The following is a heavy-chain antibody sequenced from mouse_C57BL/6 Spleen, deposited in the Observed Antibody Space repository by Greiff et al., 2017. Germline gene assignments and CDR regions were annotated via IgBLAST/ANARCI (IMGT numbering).Heavy chain of an antibody. CDR2: INPSSGYT. CDR3: ARGYDVAY. Sequence: VHLVESGAELAKPGASVKLSCKASGYTFPSYWMPWGKQRPGQVLEWIGYINPSSGYTKYNQKFKDKATLTADKSSSTAYMQLSSLTYEDSAVYYCARGYDVAYWGQGTLVTVSA. V-gene: IGHV1-7*01. CDR1: GYTFPSYW. D-gene: IGHD2-2*01. J-gene: IGHJ3*01.